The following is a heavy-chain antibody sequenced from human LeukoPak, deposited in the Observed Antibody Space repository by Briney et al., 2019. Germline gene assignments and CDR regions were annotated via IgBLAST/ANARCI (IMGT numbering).Heavy chain of an antibody. CDR3: ARGAQFWGATPFDY. V-gene: IGHV4-34*01. CDR2: INHSGST. Sequence: SETLSLTCAVYGGSFSGYYWSWIRQPPGKGLEWIGEINHSGSTNYNPSLKSRVTISVDTSKNQFSLKLSSVTAADTAVYYCARGAQFWGATPFDYWGQGTLVTVSS. J-gene: IGHJ4*02. D-gene: IGHD1-26*01. CDR1: GGSFSGYY.